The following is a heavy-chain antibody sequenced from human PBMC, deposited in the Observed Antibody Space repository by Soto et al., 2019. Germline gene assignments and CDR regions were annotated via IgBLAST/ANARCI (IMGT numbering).Heavy chain of an antibody. Sequence: QVQLQESGPGLVKPSQTLSLTCTVSGGSISSGDYYWSWIRQPPGKGLEWIGYIYYSGSTYYNPSLKSRVTISVDTSKNQFSLKLSSVTAADTAVYYCARGPIAAPYYYYGMDVWGQGTTVTVSS. CDR1: GGSISSGDYY. J-gene: IGHJ6*02. CDR3: ARGPIAAPYYYYGMDV. V-gene: IGHV4-30-4*01. D-gene: IGHD6-13*01. CDR2: IYYSGST.